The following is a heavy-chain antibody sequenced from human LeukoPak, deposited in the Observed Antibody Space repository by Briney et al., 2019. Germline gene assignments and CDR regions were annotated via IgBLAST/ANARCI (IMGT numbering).Heavy chain of an antibody. CDR1: GFTFSSYD. V-gene: IGHV3-21*01. Sequence: GGSLRLSCAASGFTFSSYDMSWVRQAPGKGPEWVSSISSGRNYIYYADSVKGRFTISRDNAKNSLFLQMNSLRAEDTAVYYCARGQLSTGGWFDPWGQGTLVTVSS. CDR3: ARGQLSTGGWFDP. D-gene: IGHD2-2*01. J-gene: IGHJ5*02. CDR2: ISSGRNYI.